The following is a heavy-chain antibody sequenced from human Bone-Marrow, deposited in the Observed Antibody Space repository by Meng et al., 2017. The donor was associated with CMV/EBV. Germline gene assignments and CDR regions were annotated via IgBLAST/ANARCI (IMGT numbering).Heavy chain of an antibody. J-gene: IGHJ6*02. CDR1: GFTFSSYA. Sequence: GGSLRLSRAASGFTFSSYAMHWVRQAPGKGLEWVAVISYDGSNKYYADSVKGRFTISRDNSKNTLYLQMNSLRAEDTAVYYCARAGLRFLEWLPLNYYYYYGMDVWGQGTTVTVPS. CDR2: ISYDGSNK. V-gene: IGHV3-30-3*01. CDR3: ARAGLRFLEWLPLNYYYYYGMDV. D-gene: IGHD3-3*01.